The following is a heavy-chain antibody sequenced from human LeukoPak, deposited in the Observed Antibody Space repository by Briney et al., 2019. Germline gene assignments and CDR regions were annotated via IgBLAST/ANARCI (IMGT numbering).Heavy chain of an antibody. J-gene: IGHJ6*02. V-gene: IGHV3-23*01. Sequence: GGSLRLSCAASGFTFSNYAMSWVRQAPGKGLEWVSSIRTNGGSTYYADSVKGRFTISRDNSRNRLYLQMNSLRAEDTAVYYCAKDIVVAGYYGMDVWDQGTTVTVSS. CDR1: GFTFSNYA. CDR3: AKDIVVAGYYGMDV. D-gene: IGHD2-21*01. CDR2: IRTNGGST.